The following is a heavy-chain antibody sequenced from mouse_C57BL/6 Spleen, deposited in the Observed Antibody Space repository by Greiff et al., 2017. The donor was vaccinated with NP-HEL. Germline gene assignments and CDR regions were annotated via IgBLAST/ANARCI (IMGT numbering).Heavy chain of an antibody. CDR3: GRRGWEYYFDY. J-gene: IGHJ2*01. CDR2: INPNNGGT. D-gene: IGHD3-3*01. V-gene: IGHV1-22*01. CDR1: GYTFTDYN. Sequence: EVQLQESGPELVKPGASVKMSCKASGYTFTDYNMHWVKQSHGKSLEWIGYINPNNGGTSYNQKFKGKATLTVNKSSSTAYMEIRSLTSEDSAVHYCGRRGWEYYFDYWGQGTTLTVSS.